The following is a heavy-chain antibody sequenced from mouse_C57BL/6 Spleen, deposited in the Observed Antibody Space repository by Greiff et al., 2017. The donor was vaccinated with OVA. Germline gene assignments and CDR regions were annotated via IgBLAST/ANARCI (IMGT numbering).Heavy chain of an antibody. CDR1: GYTFTSYW. V-gene: IGHV1-53*01. Sequence: VQLQQPGAELVKPGASVKLSCKASGYTFTSYWMHWVKQRPGQGLEWIGNINPSNGGTNYNEKFKSKATLTVDKSSSTAYLQLSSLTSEDSAVYSGAGNDYDDYAMDYWGQGTSVTVSS. CDR2: INPSNGGT. D-gene: IGHD2-4*01. CDR3: AGNDYDDYAMDY. J-gene: IGHJ4*01.